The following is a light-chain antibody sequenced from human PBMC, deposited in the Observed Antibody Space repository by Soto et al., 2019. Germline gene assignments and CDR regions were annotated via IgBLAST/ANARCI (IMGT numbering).Light chain of an antibody. CDR1: SSDVGGYNY. CDR3: SSYTSNSTRV. J-gene: IGLJ3*02. Sequence: QSALTQPASVSGSPGQSITISCTGTSSDVGGYNYVSWYQQHSGKAPKLMIYEVSNRPSGVSNRFSGSKTGNTASLTISGLQAEDEADYYCSSYTSNSTRVFGGGTKVTVL. CDR2: EVS. V-gene: IGLV2-14*01.